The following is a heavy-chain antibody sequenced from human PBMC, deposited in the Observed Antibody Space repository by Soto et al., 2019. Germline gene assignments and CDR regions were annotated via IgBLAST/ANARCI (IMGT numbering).Heavy chain of an antibody. Sequence: ASVKVSCKASGYTFTSYDINWVRQATGQGLEWMGWMNPNSGNTGYAQKFQGRVTMTRNTSISTAYMELNSLRDEDTAVYYCVKDGGTLPDVVNYPFDIWGQGTKVTVSS. J-gene: IGHJ3*02. CDR3: VKDGGTLPDVVNYPFDI. CDR2: MNPNSGNT. CDR1: GYTFTSYD. V-gene: IGHV1-8*01. D-gene: IGHD3-16*01.